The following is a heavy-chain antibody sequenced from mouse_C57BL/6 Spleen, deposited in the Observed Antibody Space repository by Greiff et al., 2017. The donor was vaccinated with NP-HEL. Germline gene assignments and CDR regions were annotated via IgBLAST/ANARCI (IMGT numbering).Heavy chain of an antibody. CDR1: GFTFSDYY. CDR2: ISNGGGST. Sequence: DVHLVESGGGLVQPGGSLKLSCAASGFTFSDYYMYWVRQTPEKRLEWVAYISNGGGSTYYPDTVKGRFTISRDNAKNTLYLQMSRLKSEDTAMYYCARHGDPLYYGSSDWYFDVWGTGTTVTVSS. V-gene: IGHV5-12*01. J-gene: IGHJ1*03. CDR3: ARHGDPLYYGSSDWYFDV. D-gene: IGHD1-1*01.